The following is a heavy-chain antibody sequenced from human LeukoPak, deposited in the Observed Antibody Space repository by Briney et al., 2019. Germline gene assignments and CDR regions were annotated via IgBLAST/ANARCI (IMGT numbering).Heavy chain of an antibody. D-gene: IGHD6-19*01. V-gene: IGHV1-18*01. J-gene: IGHJ3*02. CDR3: ARVWIRSIAVAVGAFDI. CDR1: GYTFTSYG. Sequence: GASVKVSCKASGYTFTSYGISWVRQAPGQGLEWMGWISAYNGNTNYAQKLQGRITMTTDTSTSTAYMELRSLRSDDTAVYYCARVWIRSIAVAVGAFDIWGQGTMVTVSS. CDR2: ISAYNGNT.